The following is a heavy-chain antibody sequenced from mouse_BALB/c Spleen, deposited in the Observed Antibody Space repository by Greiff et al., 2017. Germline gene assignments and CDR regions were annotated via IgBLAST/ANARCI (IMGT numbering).Heavy chain of an antibody. CDR2: ISYDGSN. D-gene: IGHD2-14*01. CDR1: GYSITSGYY. V-gene: IGHV3-6*02. Sequence: EVKLVESGPGLVKPSQSLSLTCSVTGYSITSGYYWNWIRQFPGNKLEWMGYISYDGSNNYNPSLKNRISITRDTSKNQFFLKLNSVTTEDTATYYCARENDRYDEGSYAMDYWGQGTSVTVSS. CDR3: ARENDRYDEGSYAMDY. J-gene: IGHJ4*01.